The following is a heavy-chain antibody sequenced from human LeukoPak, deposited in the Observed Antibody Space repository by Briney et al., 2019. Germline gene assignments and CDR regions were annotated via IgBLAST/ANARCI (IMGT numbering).Heavy chain of an antibody. D-gene: IGHD2-2*01. CDR3: ARGLLRCSSTSCYYYYYYYGMDV. J-gene: IGHJ6*02. CDR2: IYYSGST. V-gene: IGHV4-59*12. CDR1: GGSISSYY. Sequence: SETLSLTCTVSGGSISSYYWSWIRQPPGKGLEWIGYIYYSGSTNYNPSLKSRVTMSVDTSKNQFSLKLSPVTAADTAVYYCARGLLRCSSTSCYYYYYYYGMDVWGQGTTVTVSS.